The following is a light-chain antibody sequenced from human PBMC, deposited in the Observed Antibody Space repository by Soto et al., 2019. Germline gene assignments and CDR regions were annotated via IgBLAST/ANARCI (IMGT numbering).Light chain of an antibody. CDR2: DAY. Sequence: DIQMTQSPSTLSASVGDRVTITCRASQSISSWLAWYQQKPGKAPKLXXYDAYSLESGTPSRFSGRRSGTEFTLTIASVQPEDFATYYCQQYSSYSPLTFGGGTKVDI. CDR3: QQYSSYSPLT. CDR1: QSISSW. J-gene: IGKJ4*01. V-gene: IGKV1-5*01.